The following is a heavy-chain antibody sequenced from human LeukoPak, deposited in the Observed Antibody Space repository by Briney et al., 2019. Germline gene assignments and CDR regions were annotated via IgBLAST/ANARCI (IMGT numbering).Heavy chain of an antibody. Sequence: SETLSLTCTVSGGSVSSNTHHWGWIRQPPGNGLEWIGSVYYLGSTYYNPSLKSRVTISVDTSKNHFSLKVRSVTAADTAVYYYARQVEKNYGDWFDPWGQGTLVTVSS. D-gene: IGHD3-16*01. CDR2: VYYLGST. CDR3: ARQVEKNYGDWFDP. V-gene: IGHV4-39*01. CDR1: GGSVSSNTHH. J-gene: IGHJ5*02.